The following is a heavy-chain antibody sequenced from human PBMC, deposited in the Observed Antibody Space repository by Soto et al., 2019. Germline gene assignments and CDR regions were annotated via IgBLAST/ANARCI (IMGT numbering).Heavy chain of an antibody. V-gene: IGHV4-34*01. J-gene: IGHJ4*02. CDR3: AREQGSFHS. Sequence: QVQLQQWGAGLLKVSETLSLTCAVYGESFSDSHWSWIRQPPEKGLEWIGEIDHSGITDYNPSLKSRASISIDTSKNQFSLRLSSVTAADTAVYYCAREQGSFHSWGQGTLVTVSS. D-gene: IGHD3-10*01. CDR1: GESFSDSH. CDR2: IDHSGIT.